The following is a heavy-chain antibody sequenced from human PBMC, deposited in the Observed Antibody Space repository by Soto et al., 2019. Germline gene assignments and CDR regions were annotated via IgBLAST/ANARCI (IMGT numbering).Heavy chain of an antibody. CDR1: GFTFSDYS. J-gene: IGHJ3*02. D-gene: IGHD4-17*01. V-gene: IGHV3-30-3*01. CDR2: ISYDGNKK. CDR3: ARDGSPYGEPHDAFDI. Sequence: VQLIQSGGGVVQPGRSLRLSCAGSGFTFSDYSLHWVRQAPGKGLQWVALISYDGNKKDYADSANGRFSVSRDNSRNTLHLQVNPPSPEDTAVYYCARDGSPYGEPHDAFDIWGQGTLVTVSS.